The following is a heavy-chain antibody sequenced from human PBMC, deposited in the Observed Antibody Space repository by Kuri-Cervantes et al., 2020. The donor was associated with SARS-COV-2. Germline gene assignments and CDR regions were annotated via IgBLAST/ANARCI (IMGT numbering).Heavy chain of an antibody. CDR1: GGSISSSSYY. J-gene: IGHJ6*02. CDR2: IYYSGST. CDR3: ARGSWGYCSSTSCYTYYGMDV. D-gene: IGHD2-2*02. V-gene: IGHV4-39*01. Sequence: GSLRLSCTVSGGSISSSSYYWGWIRQPPGKGLEWHGSIYYSGSTYYNPSLKSRVTISVDTSKYQFSLKLSSVTAADTAVYYCARGSWGYCSSTSCYTYYGMDVWGQGTTVTVSS.